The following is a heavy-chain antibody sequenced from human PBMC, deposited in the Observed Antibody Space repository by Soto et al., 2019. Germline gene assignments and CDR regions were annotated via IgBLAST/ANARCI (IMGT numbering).Heavy chain of an antibody. J-gene: IGHJ3*02. D-gene: IGHD2-2*01. CDR2: ISTTSTYT. CDR3: ARDDGLSSTNVKAFDI. Sequence: GSLRLSCAASGFTFSRYYMNWVRQAPGKGLEWVSSISTTSTYTHYADSLKGRFTISRDNAKKLLYLQMDSLRAEDTAVYYCARDDGLSSTNVKAFDIWGQGTKVTVSS. V-gene: IGHV3-21*01. CDR1: GFTFSRYY.